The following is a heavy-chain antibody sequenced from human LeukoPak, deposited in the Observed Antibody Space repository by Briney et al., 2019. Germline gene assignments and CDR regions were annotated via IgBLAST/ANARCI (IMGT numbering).Heavy chain of an antibody. J-gene: IGHJ5*02. CDR1: GYTFTGYY. D-gene: IGHD2-2*01. CDR2: INPNSGGT. CDR3: ARELGTTSIHWFDP. Sequence: ASVKVSCKASGYTFTGYYIHWVRQAPGQGLEWMGWINPNSGGTNYAQRFQGRVTMTRDTSISTAYMELSRLRSDDTAVYYCARELGTTSIHWFDPWGQGTLSPSPQ. V-gene: IGHV1-2*02.